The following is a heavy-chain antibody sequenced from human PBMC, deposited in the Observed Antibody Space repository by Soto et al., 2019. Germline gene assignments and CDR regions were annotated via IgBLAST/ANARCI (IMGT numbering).Heavy chain of an antibody. CDR2: IYWNDDK. D-gene: IGHD3-16*01. CDR3: AHSPWGAAPDY. Sequence: SGPTLVNPTQTLTLTCSFSGFSLSTSGVGVHWIRQPPGKALEWLAIIYWNDDKLYSPSLKSRLTITKDTAENQVVLTMTNMDPVDTATYFCAHSPWGAAPDYWGQGTVVTVSS. CDR1: GFSLSTSGVG. J-gene: IGHJ4*02. V-gene: IGHV2-5*01.